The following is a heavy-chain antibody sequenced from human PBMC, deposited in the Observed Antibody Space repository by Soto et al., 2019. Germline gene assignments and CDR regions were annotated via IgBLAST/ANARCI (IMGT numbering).Heavy chain of an antibody. J-gene: IGHJ1*01. D-gene: IGHD5-18*01. CDR2: IIPIFGAA. Sequence: QVQLVQSGAEVKEPGSSVNVSCKASGGTFSSYTISWVRQAPGQGLEWMGRIIPIFGAADYAQKFQGRLTITADKSTSTAYMELSSLKSEDTAVYYCARGGGAYSYWGQGTLVTVS. CDR1: GGTFSSYT. V-gene: IGHV1-69*08. CDR3: ARGGGAYSY.